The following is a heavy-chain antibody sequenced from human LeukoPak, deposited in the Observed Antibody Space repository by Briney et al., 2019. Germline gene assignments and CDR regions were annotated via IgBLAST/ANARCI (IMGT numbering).Heavy chain of an antibody. Sequence: GGSLRLSCVASGFAFGNYWMHWVRQAPGKAPVWVSRINPDGTTTDYADSVKGRFTISRDNAKNMVFLQMNGLRADDTALYYCAKDLSWNTADRWGQGILVTVSS. CDR3: AKDLSWNTADR. J-gene: IGHJ5*02. V-gene: IGHV3-74*01. CDR2: INPDGTTT. CDR1: GFAFGNYW. D-gene: IGHD1/OR15-1a*01.